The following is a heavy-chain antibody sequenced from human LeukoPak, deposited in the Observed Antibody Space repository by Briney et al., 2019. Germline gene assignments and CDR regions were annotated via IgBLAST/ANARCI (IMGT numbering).Heavy chain of an antibody. CDR2: IDNNGVST. Sequence: HAGGSLRLSCAASGFTFSSYAMHWVRQAPGKGLEYISAIDNNGVSTYYANSVRGRFTISRDNSKNTLYLQMGSLRAEDMAVYYCARRAGIQIWSYYFDYWGQGTLVTVSS. D-gene: IGHD5-18*01. CDR1: GFTFSSYA. V-gene: IGHV3-64*01. J-gene: IGHJ4*02. CDR3: ARRAGIQIWSYYFDY.